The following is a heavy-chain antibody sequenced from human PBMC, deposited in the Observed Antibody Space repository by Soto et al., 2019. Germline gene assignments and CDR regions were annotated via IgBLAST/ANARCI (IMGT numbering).Heavy chain of an antibody. CDR3: SRGRYYAN. J-gene: IGHJ4*02. CDR2: ISHSGST. Sequence: QVQLQQWGAGLLKPSETLSLTCAVYGGSFSGYYWSWIRQPPGKGLEWSGEISHSGSTNYNPSLKSRVTISVDTSKNQFSLKLSSVTAADTAVYYYSRGRYYANWCQGTLVTVSS. CDR1: GGSFSGYY. V-gene: IGHV4-34*01.